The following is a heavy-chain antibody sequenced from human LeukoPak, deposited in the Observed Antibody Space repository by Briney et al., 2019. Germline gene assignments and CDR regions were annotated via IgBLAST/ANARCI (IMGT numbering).Heavy chain of an antibody. Sequence: GGSLRLSCAASGFTFSTFDMSWVRQAPGKGLQWVSTISGAGGTTLFADSVKGRFSISRDNSNNKVFLQMNSLRVEDTAVYYCAKARYFGSSGFPIDVFDFWGQGLLVSVAS. CDR2: ISGAGGTT. J-gene: IGHJ4*02. CDR1: GFTFSTFD. D-gene: IGHD3-22*01. CDR3: AKARYFGSSGFPIDVFDF. V-gene: IGHV3-23*01.